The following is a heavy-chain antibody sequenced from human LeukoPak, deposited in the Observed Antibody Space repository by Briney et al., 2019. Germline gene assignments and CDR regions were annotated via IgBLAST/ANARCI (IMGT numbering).Heavy chain of an antibody. CDR3: ASSIGGPASSNWFAA. CDR2: VYNSDTT. CDR1: GFTVSDNY. J-gene: IGHJ5*02. V-gene: IGHV3-53*01. D-gene: IGHD3-22*01. Sequence: GGSLRLSCAASGFTVSDNYVTWVRQAPGKGLEWVSIVYNSDTTSSADSVKGRFTISRDNAENTVYLQMTSLRLEDTAVYYCASSIGGPASSNWFAAWGQGTLVTVSS.